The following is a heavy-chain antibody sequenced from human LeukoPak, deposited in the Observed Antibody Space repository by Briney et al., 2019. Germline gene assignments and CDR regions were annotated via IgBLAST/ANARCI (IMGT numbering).Heavy chain of an antibody. CDR1: GGSISSYY. CDR2: IYYSGST. CDR3: ARAVEYYYDSSGYYSYYFDY. J-gene: IGHJ4*02. D-gene: IGHD3-22*01. Sequence: PSETLSLTCTVSGGSISSYYWSWIRRPPGKGLEWVGYIYYSGSTNYNPSLKSRVTISVDTSKNQFSLKLYSVTAADTAVYYCARAVEYYYDSSGYYSYYFDYWGQGTLVTVSS. V-gene: IGHV4-59*01.